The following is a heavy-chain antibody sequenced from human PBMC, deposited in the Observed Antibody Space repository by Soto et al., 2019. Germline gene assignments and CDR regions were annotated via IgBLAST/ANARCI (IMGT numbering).Heavy chain of an antibody. V-gene: IGHV3-30-3*01. CDR2: ISYDGSNK. J-gene: IGHJ4*02. D-gene: IGHD3-10*01. Sequence: QVQLVESGGGVVQPGRSLRLSCAASGFTFSSYAMHWVRQAPGKGLEWVAVISYDGSNKYYADSVKGRFTISRDNSKNTVDAQMNSLRGEETTVYYCARGLSGLWFGGLFHSPTFDYWGEGTLVTVSS. CDR3: ARGLSGLWFGGLFHSPTFDY. CDR1: GFTFSSYA.